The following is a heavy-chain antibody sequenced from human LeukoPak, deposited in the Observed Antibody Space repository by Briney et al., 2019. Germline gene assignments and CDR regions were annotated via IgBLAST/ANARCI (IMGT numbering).Heavy chain of an antibody. CDR3: PRQEDTAMVLGDY. Sequence: SETLSLTCTVSGGSISSSSYYWGWIRQPPGKGLEWIGSIYYSGSTYYNPSLKSRVTISVDTSKNQFSLKLSSVTAADTAVYYCPRQEDTAMVLGDYWGQGTLVTVSS. CDR2: IYYSGST. D-gene: IGHD5-18*01. V-gene: IGHV4-39*01. CDR1: GGSISSSSYY. J-gene: IGHJ4*02.